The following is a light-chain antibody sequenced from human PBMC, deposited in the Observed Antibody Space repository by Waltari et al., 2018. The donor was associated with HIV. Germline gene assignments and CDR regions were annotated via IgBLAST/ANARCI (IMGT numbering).Light chain of an antibody. V-gene: IGLV1-44*01. J-gene: IGLJ3*02. CDR1: SSNFGTTT. Sequence: QSVLTQPPSASGTPGQRVTLPCSGHSSNFGTTTVIWYQQLPGAAPKLLLYGHLLRPSGVPDRVSGSKSATSASLVISDLHSDDEGTYYCEAWDDSVTGPVFGGGTKLTVL. CDR3: EAWDDSVTGPV. CDR2: GHL.